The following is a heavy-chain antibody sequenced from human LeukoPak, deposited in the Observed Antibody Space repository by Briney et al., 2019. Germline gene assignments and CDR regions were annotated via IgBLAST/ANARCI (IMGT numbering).Heavy chain of an antibody. D-gene: IGHD3-9*01. J-gene: IGHJ4*02. Sequence: GGSLRLFCAASGFTFNTFNMNWVRQAPGKGLEWFSYITSGGDYIYYADSVKGRFTTSRDNAKNSLSLQLNSLRVEDTAVYYCARGHYDVLAASYKWTPDYWGQGTLVTVSS. CDR2: ITSGGDYI. CDR3: ARGHYDVLAASYKWTPDY. V-gene: IGHV3-21*01. CDR1: GFTFNTFN.